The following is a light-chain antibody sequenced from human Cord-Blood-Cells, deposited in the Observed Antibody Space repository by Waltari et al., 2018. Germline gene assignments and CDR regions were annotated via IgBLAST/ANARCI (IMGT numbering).Light chain of an antibody. V-gene: IGKV1-39*01. CDR1: QSISSY. Sequence: DIQMTQSPSSLAASVGDRVTITCRASQSISSYLNWYQQKPGKAPKLLIYAASSLQSGVPSRFSGSGSGIDVTLTISSLQPEDFATYYWHQSYSTPYTFGQGTELELK. CDR3: HQSYSTPYT. J-gene: IGKJ2*01. CDR2: AAS.